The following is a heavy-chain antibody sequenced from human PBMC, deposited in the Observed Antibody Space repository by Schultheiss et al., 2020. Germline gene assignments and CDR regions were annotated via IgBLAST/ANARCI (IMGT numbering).Heavy chain of an antibody. Sequence: SLKISCAASGFTFSSYAMHWVRQAPGKGLEWVAVISYDGSNKYYADSVKGRFTISRDNSKNTLYLQMNSLRAEDTAVYYCAREGYYYDSSGYLDYWGQGTLVTVSS. CDR3: AREGYYYDSSGYLDY. V-gene: IGHV3-30-3*01. CDR2: ISYDGSNK. CDR1: GFTFSSYA. D-gene: IGHD3-22*01. J-gene: IGHJ4*02.